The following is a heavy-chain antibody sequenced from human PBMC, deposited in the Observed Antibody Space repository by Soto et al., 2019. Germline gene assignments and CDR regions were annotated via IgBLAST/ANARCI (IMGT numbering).Heavy chain of an antibody. CDR2: ISYDGSNK. Sequence: QVQLVESGGGVVQPGRSLRLSCAASGFTFSSYGMHWVRQAPGKGLEWVAVISYDGSNKYYADSVKGRFTISRDNSKNTLYLQMNSLRAEDTAVYYCAKDRGGSSWFDYWGQGTLVTVSS. V-gene: IGHV3-30*18. CDR3: AKDRGGSSWFDY. CDR1: GFTFSSYG. D-gene: IGHD6-13*01. J-gene: IGHJ4*02.